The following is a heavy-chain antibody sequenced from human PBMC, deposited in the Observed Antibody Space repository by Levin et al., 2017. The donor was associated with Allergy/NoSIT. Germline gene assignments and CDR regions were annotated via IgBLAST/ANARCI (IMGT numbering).Heavy chain of an antibody. Sequence: SCTVSGGSISSYYWSWIRQPAGKGLEWIGRIYSSGSTNYNPSLKSRVTMSADTSKNQFSLKLSSVTAADTAVYYCARDRGDSSASTKIDYWGQGTLVTVSS. CDR3: ARDRGDSSASTKIDY. J-gene: IGHJ4*02. CDR1: GGSISSYY. V-gene: IGHV4-4*07. D-gene: IGHD6-19*01. CDR2: IYSSGST.